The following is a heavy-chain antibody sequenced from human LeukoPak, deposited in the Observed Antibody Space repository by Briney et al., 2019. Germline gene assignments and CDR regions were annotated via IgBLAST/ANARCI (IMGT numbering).Heavy chain of an antibody. D-gene: IGHD2-15*01. J-gene: IGHJ4*02. CDR3: AKDIDDICSGGSCGLSFDY. CDR2: ISWNSGSI. CDR1: GFTFDDYA. V-gene: IGHV3-9*01. Sequence: PGGSLRLSCAASGFTFDDYAMHWVRQAPGKGLEWVSGISWNSGSIGYADSVKGRFTISRDNAKNSLYLQMNSLRAEDTALYYCAKDIDDICSGGSCGLSFDYWGQGTLVTVSS.